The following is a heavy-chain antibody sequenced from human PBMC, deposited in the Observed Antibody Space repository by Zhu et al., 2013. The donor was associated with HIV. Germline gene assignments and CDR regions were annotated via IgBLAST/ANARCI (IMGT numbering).Heavy chain of an antibody. D-gene: IGHD2-21*02. J-gene: IGHJ4*02. CDR2: INPSGGST. Sequence: VQLVQSGAEVKKPGASVKVSCKASGYTFTSYYMHWVRQAPGQGLEWMGIINPSGGSTSYAQKFQGRVTMTRDTSTSTVYMELSSLRSEDTAVYYCARSGRPGTHIVVVTAYFDYWGQGTLVTVSS. V-gene: IGHV1-46*01. CDR3: ARSGRPGTHIVVVTAYFDY. CDR1: GYTFTSYY.